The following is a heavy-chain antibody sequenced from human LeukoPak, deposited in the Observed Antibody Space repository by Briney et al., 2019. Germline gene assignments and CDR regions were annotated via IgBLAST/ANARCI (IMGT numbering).Heavy chain of an antibody. V-gene: IGHV3-30-3*01. D-gene: IGHD2-2*01. CDR2: ISYDGSNK. CDR3: ARDIAYQLLSYGMDV. CDR1: GFTFSSYA. Sequence: GGSLRLSCAASGFTFSSYAMHWVRQAPGKGLEWVAVISYDGSNKYYADSVKGRFTISRDNSKNTLYLQMNSLRAEDTAVYYCARDIAYQLLSYGMDVWGQGTTVTVPS. J-gene: IGHJ6*02.